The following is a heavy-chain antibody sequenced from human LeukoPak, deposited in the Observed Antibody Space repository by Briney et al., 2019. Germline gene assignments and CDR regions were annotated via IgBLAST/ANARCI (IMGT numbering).Heavy chain of an antibody. CDR1: GGSFSGYY. V-gene: IGHV4-34*01. Sequence: SETLSLTCSVYGGSFSGYYWSWIRQPPGKGLEWIGEINHSGSTNYNPSLKSRVTISVDTSKNQFSLKLSSVTAADTAVYYSARGQRPAGFRVSMDVWGKGTTVTVSS. J-gene: IGHJ6*03. D-gene: IGHD2-2*01. CDR2: INHSGST. CDR3: ARGQRPAGFRVSMDV.